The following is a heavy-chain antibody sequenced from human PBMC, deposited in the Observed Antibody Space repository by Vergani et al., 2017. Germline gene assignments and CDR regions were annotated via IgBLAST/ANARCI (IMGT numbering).Heavy chain of an antibody. D-gene: IGHD3-22*01. V-gene: IGHV4-31*03. CDR1: GGSISSGGYY. Sequence: QVQLQESGPGLVKPSQTLSLTCTVSGGSISSGGYYWSWIRQHPGKGLEWIGYIYYSGRTYYNPSLKSRVTISVDTSKNQFSLKLSSVTAADTAVYYCARAYNYDSSGYSTGPGYFDLWGRGTLVTVS. CDR2: IYYSGRT. J-gene: IGHJ2*01. CDR3: ARAYNYDSSGYSTGPGYFDL.